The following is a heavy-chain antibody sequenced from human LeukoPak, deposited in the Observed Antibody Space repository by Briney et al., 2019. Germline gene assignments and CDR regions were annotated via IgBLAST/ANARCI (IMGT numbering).Heavy chain of an antibody. D-gene: IGHD3-3*01. CDR3: ARDPRPSGIFGDGWYYYMDV. V-gene: IGHV3-21*01. CDR2: ISNSSSYI. Sequence: GGSLRLSCAASGFTFSSNSMNWVRQAPGKGLEWVSSISNSSSYIYYADSVKGRFTITRANTTNSLYLQMNRLRAVDTAVYYGARDPRPSGIFGDGWYYYMDVWGEGATVSVCS. J-gene: IGHJ6*03. CDR1: GFTFSSNS.